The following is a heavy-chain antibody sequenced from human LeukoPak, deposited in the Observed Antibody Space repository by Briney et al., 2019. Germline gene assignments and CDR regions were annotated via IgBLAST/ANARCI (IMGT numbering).Heavy chain of an antibody. CDR3: VRRNYVSGGIDP. J-gene: IGHJ5*02. CDR2: FYYNGVT. Sequence: SETLSLTCTVSGGSISSSDYLWAWVRQPPGKGLEWIGDFYYNGVTSYDPSLKSRVTISVDTSKNQFSLNLTSVTAADTAVYHCVRRNYVSGGIDPWGQGTLVTVSS. CDR1: GGSISSSDYL. D-gene: IGHD3-16*01. V-gene: IGHV4-39*01.